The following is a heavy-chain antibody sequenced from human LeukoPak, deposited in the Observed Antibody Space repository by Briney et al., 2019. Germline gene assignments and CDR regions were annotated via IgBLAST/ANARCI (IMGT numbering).Heavy chain of an antibody. D-gene: IGHD4-17*01. J-gene: IGHJ4*02. CDR2: IYWDDVK. Sequence: SGSTLVKPTQTLTLTCTFSGFSLSTSGVGVGWIRQTPGKALEWLALIYWDDVKRYSPSLKSRLTITKDASKNQVVLTMTNMDPVDTATYYCAHRGTTVTTFGFDYWGQGTLVTVSS. CDR3: AHRGTTVTTFGFDY. CDR1: GFSLSTSGVG. V-gene: IGHV2-5*02.